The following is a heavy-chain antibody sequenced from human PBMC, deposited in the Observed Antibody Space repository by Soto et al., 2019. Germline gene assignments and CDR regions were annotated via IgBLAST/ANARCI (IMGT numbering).Heavy chain of an antibody. V-gene: IGHV3-48*02. CDR3: ASLFTMIVVVRTYYYGMDV. Sequence: LRLSCAASGFTFSSYSMNWVRQAPWKGLEWVSYISSSSSTIYYADSVKGRFTISRDNAKNSLYLQMNSLRDEDTAVYYCASLFTMIVVVRTYYYGMDVWGQGTTVTVYS. D-gene: IGHD3-22*01. CDR2: ISSSSSTI. J-gene: IGHJ6*02. CDR1: GFTFSSYS.